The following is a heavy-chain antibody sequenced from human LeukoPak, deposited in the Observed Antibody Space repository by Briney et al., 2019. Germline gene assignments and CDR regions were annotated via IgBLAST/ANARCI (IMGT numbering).Heavy chain of an antibody. J-gene: IGHJ6*03. V-gene: IGHV4-59*01. Sequence: PSETLSLTCSVSGGSISNYWSWIRQPPGKGLEWIGYIYYSGSTNYNPSLKSRVTISVDTSKNQFSLKLSSVTAADTAVYYCARRGYSYGYGYYYYMDVWGKGTTVTVSS. CDR3: ARRGYSYGYGYYYYMDV. D-gene: IGHD5-18*01. CDR2: IYYSGST. CDR1: GGSISNY.